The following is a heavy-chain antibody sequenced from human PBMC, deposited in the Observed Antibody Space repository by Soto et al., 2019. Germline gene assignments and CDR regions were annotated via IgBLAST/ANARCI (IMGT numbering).Heavy chain of an antibody. CDR2: INPSGGST. J-gene: IGHJ4*02. Sequence: ASVKVSCKASGYTFTSYYMHWVRQAPGQGLEWMGIINPSGGSTSYAQKFQGRVSMTRDTSTSTVYMELSSLRSEDTAVYYCAREVYGSGTPGGFDYWGQGTLVTVSS. CDR1: GYTFTSYY. D-gene: IGHD3-10*01. CDR3: AREVYGSGTPGGFDY. V-gene: IGHV1-46*01.